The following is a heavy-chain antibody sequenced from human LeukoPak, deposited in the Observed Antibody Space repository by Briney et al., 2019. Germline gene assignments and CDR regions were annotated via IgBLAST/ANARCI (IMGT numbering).Heavy chain of an antibody. D-gene: IGHD1-1*01. CDR1: GGSFSGYY. CDR2: INHSGST. CDR3: ARGRRVEFRSWYFDY. V-gene: IGHV4-34*01. Sequence: SETLSLTCAVYGGSFSGYYWSWIRHPPGKGQEWIGEINHSGSTNYNPPLKSRVTISVDTSQNTFSLKLSSVTAADTAVYYCARGRRVEFRSWYFDYWGQGTLVSVS. J-gene: IGHJ4*02.